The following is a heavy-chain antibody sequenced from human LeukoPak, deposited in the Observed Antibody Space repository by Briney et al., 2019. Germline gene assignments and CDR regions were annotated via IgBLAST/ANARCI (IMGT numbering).Heavy chain of an antibody. D-gene: IGHD6-6*01. V-gene: IGHV4-59*01. CDR1: GGSISAYY. CDR3: ARFGTSSSRFFDQ. Sequence: SVTLSLTCTVSGGSISAYYWSWIRQPPGKGLEWIGYIHYSGTTNYYPSLKSRVTIALDTSKNQFSLKLNSVTAADTAVYYCARFGTSSSRFFDQWGQGTLVTVSS. J-gene: IGHJ4*02. CDR2: IHYSGTT.